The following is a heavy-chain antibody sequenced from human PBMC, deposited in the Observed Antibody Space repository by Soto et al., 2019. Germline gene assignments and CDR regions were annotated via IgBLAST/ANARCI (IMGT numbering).Heavy chain of an antibody. J-gene: IGHJ6*02. D-gene: IGHD1-7*01. CDR2: IWYDGSNK. CDR3: ARDKGSNYSPRNGMDV. Sequence: GGSLRLSCAASGFTFSSYGMHWVRQAPGKGLEGVAVIWYDGSNKYYADSVKGRFTISRDNSKNTLYLQMNSLRAEDTAVYYCARDKGSNYSPRNGMDVWGQGTTVTVSS. CDR1: GFTFSSYG. V-gene: IGHV3-33*01.